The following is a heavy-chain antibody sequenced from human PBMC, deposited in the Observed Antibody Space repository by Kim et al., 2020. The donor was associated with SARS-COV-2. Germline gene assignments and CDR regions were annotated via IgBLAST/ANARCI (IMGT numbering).Heavy chain of an antibody. CDR2: INNSGST. CDR1: GGSFSGYY. CDR3: ARVSSYGSGGYYNFLDY. D-gene: IGHD3-10*01. Sequence: SETLSLTCAVYGGSFSGYYWSWIRQPPGKGLEWIGEINNSGSTNYNPSLKSRVTISVDTSKNQFPLKLSSVTAADTAVYYCARVSSYGSGGYYNFLDYWGQGTLVTVSS. J-gene: IGHJ4*02. V-gene: IGHV4-34*01.